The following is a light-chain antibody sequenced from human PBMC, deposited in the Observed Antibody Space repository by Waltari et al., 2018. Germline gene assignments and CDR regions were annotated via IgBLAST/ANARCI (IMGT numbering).Light chain of an antibody. CDR3: QQSYDAPFT. J-gene: IGKJ2*01. Sequence: RYRSELPASEGVKISVTCRTSQRVNDFLNWYQQKPGRAPKVLIHLTSKLQNGVPSRFSARGSGTEFTLTITNLQPEDFATYFCQQSYDAPFTFGQGTELAI. V-gene: IGKV1-39*01. CDR1: QRVNDF. CDR2: LTS.